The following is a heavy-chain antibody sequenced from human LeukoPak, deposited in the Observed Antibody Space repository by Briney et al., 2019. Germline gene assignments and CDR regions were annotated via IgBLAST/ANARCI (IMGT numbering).Heavy chain of an antibody. CDR2: IRSDGSSK. Sequence: GGSPRLSCAASGFTFSSYGMHWVRQAPGKGLEWVAFIRSDGSSKHYADSVKGRFTISRDNSYSTLYVQMNSLRAEDTAVYYCAKGLNGYLDYWGQGTLVTVSS. CDR3: AKGLNGYLDY. V-gene: IGHV3-30*02. J-gene: IGHJ4*02. D-gene: IGHD2-8*01. CDR1: GFTFSSYG.